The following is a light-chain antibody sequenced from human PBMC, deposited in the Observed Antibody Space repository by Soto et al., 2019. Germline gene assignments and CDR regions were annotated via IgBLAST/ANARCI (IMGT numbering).Light chain of an antibody. V-gene: IGKV1-33*01. CDR3: QQYDVLPPFT. Sequence: DIQVTQSPSSLSASVGDRVTITCRASQDISTYLNWYQQKTGKAPKLLIYDASSLETGVPSRFSGRGSGTDFTFTISSLQPEDIATYYCQQYDVLPPFTFGPGTKVDLK. CDR1: QDISTY. CDR2: DAS. J-gene: IGKJ3*01.